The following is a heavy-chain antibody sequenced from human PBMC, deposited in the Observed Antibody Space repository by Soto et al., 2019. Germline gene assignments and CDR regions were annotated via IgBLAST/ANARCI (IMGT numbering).Heavy chain of an antibody. CDR1: GGSFSGYY. CDR3: ARGSLPRYGDPGGWYFDL. J-gene: IGHJ2*01. D-gene: IGHD4-17*01. Sequence: QVQLQQWGAGLLKPSETLSLTCAVYGGSFSGYYWSWIRQPPGKGLEWIGEINHSGSTNYNPSLKSPVTTAVDPAKHPVSLKLGPWTAADTAVYYCARGSLPRYGDPGGWYFDLWGRGPLVPVSS. V-gene: IGHV4-34*01. CDR2: INHSGST.